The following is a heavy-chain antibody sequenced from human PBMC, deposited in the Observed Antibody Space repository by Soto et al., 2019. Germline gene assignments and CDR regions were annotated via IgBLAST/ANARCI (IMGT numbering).Heavy chain of an antibody. CDR2: IDPRDSDV. V-gene: IGHV5-10-1*01. Sequence: PGESLKISCTGFGYTFTPFWISWGRQMPGKGLEWMGRIDPRDSDVNYSPSFQGHVTISLDNSISTAYLQWVSLKASDTAMYYCARLFCSTTTCDSWFDPWGQGTLVTVSS. CDR3: ARLFCSTTTCDSWFDP. D-gene: IGHD2-2*01. CDR1: GYTFTPFW. J-gene: IGHJ5*02.